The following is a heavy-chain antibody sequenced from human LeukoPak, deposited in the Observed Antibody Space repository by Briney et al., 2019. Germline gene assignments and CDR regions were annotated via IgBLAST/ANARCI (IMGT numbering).Heavy chain of an antibody. CDR2: ISSSSSYI. J-gene: IGHJ4*02. V-gene: IGHV3-21*01. D-gene: IGHD3-10*01. Sequence: GGSLRLSCAASGFTFSSYSMNWVRQAPGKGLEWVSSISSSSSYIYYADSVKGRFTISRDNAKNSLYLQMNSLKAEETAVDCCARDSGHYWGQGTLVTVSS. CDR1: GFTFSSYS. CDR3: ARDSGHY.